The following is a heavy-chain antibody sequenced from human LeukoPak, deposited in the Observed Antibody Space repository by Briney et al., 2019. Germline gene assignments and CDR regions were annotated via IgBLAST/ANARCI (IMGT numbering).Heavy chain of an antibody. CDR3: ARASLRYFDWKHYFDY. Sequence: PSETLSLTCAVYGGSSSGYYWSWIRQPPGKGLEWIGEINHSGSTNYNPSLKSRVTISVDTSKNQFSLKLSSVTAADTAVYYCARASLRYFDWKHYFDYWGQGTLVTVSS. D-gene: IGHD3-9*01. CDR2: INHSGST. J-gene: IGHJ4*02. V-gene: IGHV4-34*01. CDR1: GGSSSGYY.